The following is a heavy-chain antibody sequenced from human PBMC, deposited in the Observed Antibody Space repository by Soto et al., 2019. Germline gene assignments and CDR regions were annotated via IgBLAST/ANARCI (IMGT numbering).Heavy chain of an antibody. CDR1: GGSISSGDYY. CDR3: ARAAYYYDSSGYGYYFDY. J-gene: IGHJ4*02. D-gene: IGHD3-22*01. Sequence: SETLSLTCTVSGGSISSGDYYWSWIRQPPGKGLEWIGYIYYSGSTYYNPSLKSRVTISVDTSKNQFSLKLSSVTAADTAVYYCARAAYYYDSSGYGYYFDYWGQGSLVPVSS. CDR2: IYYSGST. V-gene: IGHV4-30-4*01.